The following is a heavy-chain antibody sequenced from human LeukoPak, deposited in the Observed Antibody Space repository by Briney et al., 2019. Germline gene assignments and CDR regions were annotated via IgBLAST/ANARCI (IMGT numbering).Heavy chain of an antibody. CDR3: ARDYEGDYYDSSGCRGFDY. CDR2: INPNSGGT. CDR1: GYTFTGYY. V-gene: IGHV1-2*02. J-gene: IGHJ4*02. D-gene: IGHD3-22*01. Sequence: ASVKVSCKASGYTFTGYYMHWVRQAPGQGLEWMGWINPNSGGTNYAQKFQGRVTMTRDTSISTAYMELSRLRSDDTAVYYCARDYEGDYYDSSGCRGFDYWGQGTLVTVSS.